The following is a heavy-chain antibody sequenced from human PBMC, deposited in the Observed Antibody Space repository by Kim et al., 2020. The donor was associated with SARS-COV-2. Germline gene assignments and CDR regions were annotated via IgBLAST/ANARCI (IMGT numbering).Heavy chain of an antibody. J-gene: IGHJ3*02. CDR3: ARDRYYYDSSGYYYKGAFDI. D-gene: IGHD3-22*01. Sequence: RFTISRDNAKNSLYLQMNSLRAEDTAVYYCARDRYYYDSSGYYYKGAFDIWGQGTMVTVSS. V-gene: IGHV3-11*06.